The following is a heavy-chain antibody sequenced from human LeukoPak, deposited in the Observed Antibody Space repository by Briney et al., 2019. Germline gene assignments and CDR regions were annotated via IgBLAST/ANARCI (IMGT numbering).Heavy chain of an antibody. CDR1: GYTFTSYG. CDR3: ARDWGYCSSTSCSMNDY. J-gene: IGHJ4*02. Sequence: ASVKVSCKASGYTFTSYGISWVRQAPGRGLEWMGWISAYNGNTNYAQKLQGRVTMTTDTSTSTAYMELRSLRSDDTAVYYCARDWGYCSSTSCSMNDYWGQGTLVTVSS. V-gene: IGHV1-18*01. CDR2: ISAYNGNT. D-gene: IGHD2-2*01.